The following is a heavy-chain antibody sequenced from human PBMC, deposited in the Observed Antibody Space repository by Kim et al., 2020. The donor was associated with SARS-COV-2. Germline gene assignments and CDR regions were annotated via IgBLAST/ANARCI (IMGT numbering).Heavy chain of an antibody. V-gene: IGHV3-33*01. J-gene: IGHJ4*02. D-gene: IGHD1-7*01. CDR3: ARDRRNYQFEY. Sequence: GGSLRLSCAASGFTFSNYGMHWVRQAPGKGLEWVVVIWYDGSNKYHADSVKGRFTISRDNSKNTLYLQMNSLGVEDTAVYYCARDRRNYQFEYWGQGTLVTVSS. CDR2: IWYDGSNK. CDR1: GFTFSNYG.